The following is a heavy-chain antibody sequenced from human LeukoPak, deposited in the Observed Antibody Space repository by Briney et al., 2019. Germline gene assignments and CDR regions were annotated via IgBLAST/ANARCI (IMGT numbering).Heavy chain of an antibody. J-gene: IGHJ3*02. V-gene: IGHV4-38-2*02. Sequence: SETLSLTCTVSGYSISSGFYWGWIRQPPGKGLEWIGSIYHSGSTYYNPSLKSRVSISVDTSKNQFSLKLSSVTAADTAVYYCARSLWHITRGTYAFDIWGQGTMVTVSS. CDR2: IYHSGST. CDR1: GYSISSGFY. CDR3: ARSLWHITRGTYAFDI. D-gene: IGHD3-10*01.